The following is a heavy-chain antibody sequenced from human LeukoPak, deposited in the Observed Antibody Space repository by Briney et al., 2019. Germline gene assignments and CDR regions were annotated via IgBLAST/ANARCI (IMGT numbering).Heavy chain of an antibody. V-gene: IGHV3-30*02. J-gene: IGHJ5*02. CDR3: AKAGHYDFWSGYYGDPSWFDP. CDR1: GFTFSSYG. CDR2: IRYDGSNK. Sequence: GGSLRLSCAASGFTFSSYGMHWVRQAPGKGLEWVAFIRYDGSNKYYADSVKGRFTISRDNSKNTLYLQMNSLRAEDTAVYYCAKAGHYDFWSGYYGDPSWFDPWGQGTLVTVSS. D-gene: IGHD3-3*01.